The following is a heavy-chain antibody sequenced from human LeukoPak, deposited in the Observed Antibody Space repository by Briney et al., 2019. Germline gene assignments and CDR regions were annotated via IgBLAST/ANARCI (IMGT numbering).Heavy chain of an antibody. D-gene: IGHD3-3*01. Sequence: SETLSLTCTVSGGSISSGDYYWSWIRQPPGKGLEWIGYIYYSGSTYYNPSLKSRVTISVDTSKNQFSLKLSSVTAADTAVYYCARFDDFWSGYFDYWGQGTPVTVSS. J-gene: IGHJ4*02. V-gene: IGHV4-30-4*08. CDR1: GGSISSGDYY. CDR2: IYYSGST. CDR3: ARFDDFWSGYFDY.